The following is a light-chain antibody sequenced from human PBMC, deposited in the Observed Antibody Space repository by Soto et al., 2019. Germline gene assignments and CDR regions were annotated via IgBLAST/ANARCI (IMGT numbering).Light chain of an antibody. CDR1: TSNIGSNY. CDR2: RNN. CDR3: CSYAGSSTWV. V-gene: IGLV1-47*01. J-gene: IGLJ3*02. Sequence: QSVLTQPPSASGTPGQGVTISCSGSTSNIGSNYVYWYQQLPGTAPKLLIYRNNQRPSGVPDRFSGSKSGNTASLTISGLQAEDEADYYCCSYAGSSTWVFGGGTKVTVL.